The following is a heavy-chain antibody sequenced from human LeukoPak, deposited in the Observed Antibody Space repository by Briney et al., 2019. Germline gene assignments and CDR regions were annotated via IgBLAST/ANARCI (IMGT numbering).Heavy chain of an antibody. J-gene: IGHJ5*02. CDR1: GYTFTGYY. Sequence: AAVKVSCKASGYTFTGYYIHWVRQAPAQGLEWMGWINTNSGGTNYAQSFQGRVTMTRDTSSSTAHIELSRLRSDDTAVYYCARGDCSVSGCHGGNWFDPWGQGTLVTVSS. CDR2: INTNSGGT. V-gene: IGHV1-2*02. D-gene: IGHD2-15*01. CDR3: ARGDCSVSGCHGGNWFDP.